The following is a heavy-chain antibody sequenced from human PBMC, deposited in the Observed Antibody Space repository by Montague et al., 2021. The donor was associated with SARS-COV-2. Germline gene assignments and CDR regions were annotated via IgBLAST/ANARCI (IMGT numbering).Heavy chain of an antibody. D-gene: IGHD6-13*01. Sequence: SETLCLTCTVSGDSMNNYYWSWIRQPPGKGLEWIGYINYSGSTHYNPSLQSRVTLSKDTSKNQFSLRLTSVTAADTAMYFCARAPIYRSSWYAYFDYWGQGTLVTVSS. CDR1: GDSMNNYY. J-gene: IGHJ4*02. CDR3: ARAPIYRSSWYAYFDY. V-gene: IGHV4-59*01. CDR2: INYSGST.